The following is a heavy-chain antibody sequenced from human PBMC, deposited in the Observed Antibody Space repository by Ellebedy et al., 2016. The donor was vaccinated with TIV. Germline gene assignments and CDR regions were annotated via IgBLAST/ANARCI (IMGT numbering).Heavy chain of an antibody. V-gene: IGHV1-3*01. D-gene: IGHD6-19*01. CDR2: INAGNGNT. CDR1: GYTFTSYA. Sequence: ASVKVSCKASGYTFTSYAMHWVRQAPGQRLEWMGWINAGNGNTKYSQKFQGRVTITRDTSASTAYMELSSLGSDDPAVYYCARGASGWYKNYYYYGMDVWGQGTTVTVSS. J-gene: IGHJ6*02. CDR3: ARGASGWYKNYYYYGMDV.